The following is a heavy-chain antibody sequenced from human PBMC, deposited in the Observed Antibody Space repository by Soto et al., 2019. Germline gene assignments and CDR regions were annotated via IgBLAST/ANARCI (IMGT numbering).Heavy chain of an antibody. Sequence: GGSLRLSCAASGFTFSSYAMSWVRQAPGKGLEWVSAISGSGGSTYYADSVKGRFTISRDNSKNTLYLQMNSLRAEDTAVYYCAKDWGYYDSSGYYGPSCYFDYWGQGTLVTVSS. CDR2: ISGSGGST. V-gene: IGHV3-23*01. CDR1: GFTFSSYA. D-gene: IGHD3-22*01. CDR3: AKDWGYYDSSGYYGPSCYFDY. J-gene: IGHJ4*02.